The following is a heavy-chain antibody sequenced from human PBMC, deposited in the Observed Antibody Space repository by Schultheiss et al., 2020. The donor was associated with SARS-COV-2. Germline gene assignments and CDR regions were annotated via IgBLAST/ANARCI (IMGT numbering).Heavy chain of an antibody. CDR3: ARKGGPTSSVAFPDYYYYMDV. Sequence: GGSLRLSCAASGFTFSSYAMSWVHQAPGKGLEWVSAISGSGGSTYYADSVKGRFTISRDNSKNTLYLQMNSLRAEDTAVYYCARKGGPTSSVAFPDYYYYMDVWGKGTTVTVSS. CDR2: ISGSGGST. V-gene: IGHV3-23*01. CDR1: GFTFSSYA. D-gene: IGHD2-2*01. J-gene: IGHJ6*03.